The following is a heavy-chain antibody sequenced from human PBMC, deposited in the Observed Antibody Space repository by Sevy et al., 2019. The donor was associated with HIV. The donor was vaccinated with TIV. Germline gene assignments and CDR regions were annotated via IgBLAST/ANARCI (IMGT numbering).Heavy chain of an antibody. CDR2: IFYSGST. Sequence: SETRSLTCTVSGGSISSDDYYWSWIRQPPGKGLEWIGYIFYSGSTYYNPSLKSRVTIPGGTSKNHFSLKLSSVTAADTAVYYCARSRAGGGFLFFDYWGQGTLVTVSS. D-gene: IGHD3-16*01. V-gene: IGHV4-30-4*01. J-gene: IGHJ4*02. CDR1: GGSISSDDYY. CDR3: ARSRAGGGFLFFDY.